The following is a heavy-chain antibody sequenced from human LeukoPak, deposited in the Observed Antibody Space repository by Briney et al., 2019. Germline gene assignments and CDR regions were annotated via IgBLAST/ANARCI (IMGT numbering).Heavy chain of an antibody. CDR3: ARVRIGEMDY. V-gene: IGHV4-39*07. Sequence: PSETLSLTCTVSGDSISGSSYYWGWIRQPPGKGLEYIGSIYYSGRTYYNPSLKSRVTISVDTSKNQFSLKLTSVTAADTAVYYCARVRIGEMDYWGQGTLVTVSS. CDR2: IYYSGRT. J-gene: IGHJ4*02. D-gene: IGHD3-3*01. CDR1: GDSISGSSYY.